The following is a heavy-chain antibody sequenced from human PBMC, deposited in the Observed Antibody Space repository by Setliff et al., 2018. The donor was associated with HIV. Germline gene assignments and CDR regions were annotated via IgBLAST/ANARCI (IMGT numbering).Heavy chain of an antibody. J-gene: IGHJ3*02. V-gene: IGHV3-7*02. Sequence: GGSLRLSCAVSGFIFSRYEMNWVRQAPGKGLEWVANIKQDGSERKYVDSVKGRFTISRDNAKNSLYLQMNSLRAEDTAVYYCARASIGVGAFDIWGQGTMVTVTS. CDR3: ARASIGVGAFDI. CDR1: GFIFSRYE. CDR2: IKQDGSER. D-gene: IGHD3-22*01.